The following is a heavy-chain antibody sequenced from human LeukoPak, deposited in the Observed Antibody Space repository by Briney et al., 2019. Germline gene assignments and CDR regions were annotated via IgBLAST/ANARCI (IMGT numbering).Heavy chain of an antibody. CDR3: AKEGTAMASSYFDY. CDR2: ISHDGTVQ. CDR1: GFTFSSYG. Sequence: GGSLRLSCAASGFTFSSYGMQWVRQAPGKGLEWVAVISHDGTVQHYADSVKGRFTISRDNSDNTLYLQMNSLRDEDTAMYYCAKEGTAMASSYFDYWGQGTLITVS. V-gene: IGHV3-30*18. J-gene: IGHJ4*02. D-gene: IGHD5-18*01.